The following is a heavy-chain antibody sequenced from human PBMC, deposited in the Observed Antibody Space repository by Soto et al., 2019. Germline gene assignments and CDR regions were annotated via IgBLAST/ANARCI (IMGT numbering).Heavy chain of an antibody. CDR3: ARVQPRVRGVIITLTWFDP. CDR1: GGSISSGDYY. D-gene: IGHD3-10*01. J-gene: IGHJ5*02. CDR2: IYYSGST. Sequence: SETLSLTCTVSGGSISSGDYYWSWIRQPPGKGLEWIGYIYYSGSTYYNPSLKSRVTISVDTSKNQFSLKLSSVTAADTAVYYCARVQPRVRGVIITLTWFDPWGQGTLVTVSS. V-gene: IGHV4-30-4*01.